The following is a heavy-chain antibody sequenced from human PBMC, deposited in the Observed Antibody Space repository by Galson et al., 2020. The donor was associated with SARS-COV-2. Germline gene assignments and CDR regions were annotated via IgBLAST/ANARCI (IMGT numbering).Heavy chain of an antibody. CDR1: GYTFTGYY. J-gene: IGHJ6*02. CDR3: ARGVGTGDYDFWSGPRLPPYYGMDV. CDR2: INPNSGGT. V-gene: IGHV1-2*04. D-gene: IGHD3-3*01. Sequence: ASVKVSCKASGYTFTGYYMHWVRQAPGQGLEWMGWINPNSGGTNYAQKFQGWVTMTRDTSISTAYMELSRLRSDDTAVYYCARGVGTGDYDFWSGPRLPPYYGMDVWGQGTTVTVSS.